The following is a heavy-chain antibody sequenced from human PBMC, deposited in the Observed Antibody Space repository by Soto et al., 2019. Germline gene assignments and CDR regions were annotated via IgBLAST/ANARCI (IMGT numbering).Heavy chain of an antibody. D-gene: IGHD3-22*01. V-gene: IGHV3-15*07. CDR3: TTGHAVHYDSSGYYVPFDAFDI. CDR2: IKSKTDGGTT. J-gene: IGHJ3*02. CDR1: GFTFSNAW. Sequence: GGSLRLSCAASGFTFSNAWMNWVRQAPGKGLEWVGRIKSKTDGGTTDYAAPVKGRFTISRDDSKNTLYLQMNSLKTEDTAVYYCTTGHAVHYDSSGYYVPFDAFDIWGQGTMVTVSS.